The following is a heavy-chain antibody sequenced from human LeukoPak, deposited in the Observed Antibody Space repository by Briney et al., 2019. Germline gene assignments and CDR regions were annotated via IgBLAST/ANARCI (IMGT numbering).Heavy chain of an antibody. Sequence: RASVNVSCKASGYTFTSYDINWVRQATGQGLEWMGWMNPNSGNTGYAQKFQGRVTMTRNTSISTAYMELSSLRSEDTAVYYCASRYCSGGSCYLFDPWGQGTLVTVSS. CDR2: MNPNSGNT. D-gene: IGHD2-15*01. CDR3: ASRYCSGGSCYLFDP. CDR1: GYTFTSYD. V-gene: IGHV1-8*01. J-gene: IGHJ5*02.